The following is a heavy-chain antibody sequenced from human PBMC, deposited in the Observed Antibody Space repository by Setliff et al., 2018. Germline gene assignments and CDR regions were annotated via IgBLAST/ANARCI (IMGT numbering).Heavy chain of an antibody. CDR1: GGSISSYY. CDR2: IYIGGSA. CDR3: AREQWLDPPGYYYMDV. Sequence: PSETLSLTCTVSGGSISSYYWSWIRQPAGKGLEWIGHIYIGGSANYNPSLKSRVTMSIDTSKNQFSLKLSSVTAADTAVYYCAREQWLDPPGYYYMDVWAKGTTVTV. V-gene: IGHV4-4*07. J-gene: IGHJ6*03. D-gene: IGHD6-19*01.